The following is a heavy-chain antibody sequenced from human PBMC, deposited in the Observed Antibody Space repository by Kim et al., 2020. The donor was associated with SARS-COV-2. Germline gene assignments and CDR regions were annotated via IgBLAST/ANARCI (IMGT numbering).Heavy chain of an antibody. D-gene: IGHD6-13*01. J-gene: IGHJ4*02. CDR3: ARDSAAAAKRFFDS. Sequence: SETLSLTCTVSGGSVSSGSYYWSWIRQPPGKGLEYIGYVYYSGDTNYNPSLKSRVTISVDTSKNQFSLKLSSVTATDTAVYYCARDSAAAAKRFFDSWGQGTLVTVSS. V-gene: IGHV4-61*01. CDR2: VYYSGDT. CDR1: GGSVSSGSYY.